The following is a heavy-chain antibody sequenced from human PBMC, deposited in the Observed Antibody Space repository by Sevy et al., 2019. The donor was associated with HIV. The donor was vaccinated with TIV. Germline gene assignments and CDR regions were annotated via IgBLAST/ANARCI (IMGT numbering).Heavy chain of an antibody. Sequence: SETPSLTCTVSGGSISSSSYYWGWIRQPPGKGLEWIGSIYYSGSTYYNPSLKSRVTISVDTSKNQFSLKLSSVTDADTAVYYCAGNRYSNYDGIGGVDYWGQGTLVTVSS. V-gene: IGHV4-39*05. CDR3: AGNRYSNYDGIGGVDY. CDR2: IYYSGST. CDR1: GGSISSSSYY. D-gene: IGHD4-4*01. J-gene: IGHJ4*02.